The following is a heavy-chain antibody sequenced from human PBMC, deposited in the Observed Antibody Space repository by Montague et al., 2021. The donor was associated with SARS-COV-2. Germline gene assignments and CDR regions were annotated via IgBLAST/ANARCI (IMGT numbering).Heavy chain of an antibody. J-gene: IGHJ4*02. CDR1: GYNLNIYG. V-gene: IGHV1-18*01. D-gene: IGHD6-13*01. CDR2: ISAYNGNP. CDR3: ARDRGDAAESVLDY. Sequence: SVKVSCEASGYNLNIYGISWVRQAPGQGLEWMGWISAYNGNPNYAQKLQGRVTMTTDTSTSTAYMELRSLRSDDTAVYYCARDRGDAAESVLDYWGQGTLVTVSS.